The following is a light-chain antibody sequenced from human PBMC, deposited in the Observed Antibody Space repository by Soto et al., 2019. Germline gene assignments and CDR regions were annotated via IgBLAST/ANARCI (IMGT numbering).Light chain of an antibody. CDR1: SRDIGTSNL. J-gene: IGLJ1*01. V-gene: IGLV2-23*02. CDR2: EVT. Sequence: QSVLTQPASVSGYPGQSITISCTGTSRDIGTSNLVSWYQQYPGKAPKLMIYEVTKRPSGISYRFSGSKSANTASLTSSGLLSEDVVYYYSESFESFSRSLFVFGT. CDR3: ESFESFSRSLFV.